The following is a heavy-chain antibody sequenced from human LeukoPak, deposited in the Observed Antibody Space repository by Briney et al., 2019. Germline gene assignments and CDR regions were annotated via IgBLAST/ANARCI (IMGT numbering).Heavy chain of an antibody. J-gene: IGHJ1*01. D-gene: IGHD3-22*01. CDR2: IYSSGST. CDR1: GGSISSRSYY. CDR3: GSQFYDSSGYYFQH. V-gene: IGHV4-39*02. Sequence: PSETLSLTCTVSGGSISSRSYYWGWIRQPPEKGLEWIANIYSSGSTYQNPSLKSRVTISVDTSKTHFSLKLSSLTAADTAVYYCGSQFYDSSGYYFQHWGQGTLVTVSS.